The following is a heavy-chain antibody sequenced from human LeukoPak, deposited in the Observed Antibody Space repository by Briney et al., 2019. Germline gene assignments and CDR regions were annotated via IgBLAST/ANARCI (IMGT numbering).Heavy chain of an antibody. Sequence: PSETLSLTCTVSGDSISSYYWYWFRQPPGKELEWIACIYYSGITHYDPSLKSRVTISLDTSMNQFSLRLSSVTAADTAVYYCAREGIVRTYDQWGQGTLVTVSS. CDR3: AREGIVRTYDQ. CDR2: IYYSGIT. V-gene: IGHV4-59*12. CDR1: GDSISSYY. J-gene: IGHJ4*02. D-gene: IGHD2/OR15-2a*01.